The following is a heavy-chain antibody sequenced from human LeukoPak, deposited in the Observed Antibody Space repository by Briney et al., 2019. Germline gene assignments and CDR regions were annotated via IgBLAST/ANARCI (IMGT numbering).Heavy chain of an antibody. V-gene: IGHV3-53*01. CDR2: IYSGGST. CDR3: AIPGMGYDSSGYYYNY. CDR1: GFTLSSNY. J-gene: IGHJ4*02. Sequence: GGSLRLSCAASGFTLSSNYMSWVRQAPGKGLEWVSVIYSGGSTYYSDSVTGRCTISRDNSKNTLYLQMNSLRAEDTAVYYCAIPGMGYDSSGYYYNYWGQGTLVTVSS. D-gene: IGHD3-22*01.